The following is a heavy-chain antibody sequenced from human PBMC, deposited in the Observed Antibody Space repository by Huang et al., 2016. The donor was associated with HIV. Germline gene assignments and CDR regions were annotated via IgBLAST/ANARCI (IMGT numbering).Heavy chain of an antibody. CDR2: IIPLFRAP. Sequence: QVQLEQSGPAVRKPGSSVKVSCQASGGSFSDQIISWVRQAPGQRFEWMAGIIPLFRAPAYAQEFKGRVTMTADESTATIYMELNSLTSEDTAVYYCAMSLRYQYDSRSYWGRYFDYWGQGTLVTVSS. V-gene: IGHV1-69*01. CDR3: AMSLRYQYDSRSYWGRYFDY. J-gene: IGHJ4*02. D-gene: IGHD3-16*01. CDR1: GGSFSDQI.